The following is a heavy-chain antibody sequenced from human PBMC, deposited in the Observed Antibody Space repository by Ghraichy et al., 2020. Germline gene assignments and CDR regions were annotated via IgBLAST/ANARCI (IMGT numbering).Heavy chain of an antibody. Sequence: SETLSLTCAVFGASISSGGYSWSWIRQPPGKGLEWIGYIYHNGSTHYNPSLKSRVTISVDRSRKQFSLKLSSVTAADTAIDYCARGRTFTTVTTYNWFDPWGQGTLVTVSS. V-gene: IGHV4-30-2*01. CDR3: ARGRTFTTVTTYNWFDP. D-gene: IGHD4-17*01. CDR2: IYHNGST. J-gene: IGHJ5*02. CDR1: GASISSGGYS.